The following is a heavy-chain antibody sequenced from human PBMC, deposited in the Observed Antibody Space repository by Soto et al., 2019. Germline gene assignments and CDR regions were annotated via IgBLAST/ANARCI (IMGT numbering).Heavy chain of an antibody. CDR2: INHSGST. CDR3: ARAPGDYYDSSGSLYFDY. D-gene: IGHD3-22*01. CDR1: GGSFSGYY. J-gene: IGHJ4*02. Sequence: SETLSLTCAVYGGSFSGYYWSWIRQPPGKGLEWIGEINHSGSTNYNPSLKSRVTISVDTSKNQFSLKLSSVTAADTAVYYCARAPGDYYDSSGSLYFDYWGQGTLVTVSS. V-gene: IGHV4-34*01.